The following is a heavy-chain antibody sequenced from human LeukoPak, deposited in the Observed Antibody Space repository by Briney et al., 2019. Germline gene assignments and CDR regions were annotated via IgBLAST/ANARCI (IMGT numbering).Heavy chain of an antibody. J-gene: IGHJ4*02. V-gene: IGHV4-59*08. CDR3: ASNYYGSGSLDY. Sequence: SETLSLTCTVSGGSISSYYWSWIRQPPGKGLEWIGYIYYSGSTNYNPSLKGRVTISVDTSKSQFSLKVSSVTAADTAVYYCASNYYGSGSLDYWGQGNLVTVSS. CDR2: IYYSGST. D-gene: IGHD3-10*01. CDR1: GGSISSYY.